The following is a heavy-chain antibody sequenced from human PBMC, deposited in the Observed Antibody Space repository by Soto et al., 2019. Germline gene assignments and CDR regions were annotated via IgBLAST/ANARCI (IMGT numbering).Heavy chain of an antibody. CDR1: GFTFSSYA. J-gene: IGHJ4*02. CDR2: ISDDGSNK. CDR3: ATASNGWYSDY. D-gene: IGHD6-19*01. V-gene: IGHV3-30-3*01. Sequence: QVQLVESGGGVVQPGRSLRLSCAASGFTFSSYAMHWVRQAPGKGLEWVAVISDDGSNKYYADSVKGRITISRDNSKNTLYLQMNSLRDEDTAVYYWATASNGWYSDYWGQGTRVTVSS.